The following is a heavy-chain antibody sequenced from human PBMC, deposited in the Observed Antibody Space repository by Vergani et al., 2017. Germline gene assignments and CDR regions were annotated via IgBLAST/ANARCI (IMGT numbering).Heavy chain of an antibody. J-gene: IGHJ6*03. CDR1: GGSFTSYH. V-gene: IGHV4-34*01. D-gene: IGHD4-11*01. CDR2: IDHTGRP. CDR3: ARVNTETNGHLYYYYYMGV. Sequence: QVQLQQWGGGLLKPSETLSLTCVVNGGSFTSYHWTWIRQSPGEGLEWVGDIDHTGRPDYNPSLKSRLTMSVDQSRNQFSLTLNSVTATDTAIYFCARVNTETNGHLYYYYYMGVWGQGTAVTVS.